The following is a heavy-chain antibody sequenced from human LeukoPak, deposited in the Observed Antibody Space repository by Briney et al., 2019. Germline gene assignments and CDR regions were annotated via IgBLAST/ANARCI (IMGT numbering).Heavy chain of an antibody. V-gene: IGHV4-31*03. CDR3: ARDGSGYYKLDY. CDR2: IYYTGST. J-gene: IGHJ4*02. Sequence: PSQTLSLTCTVSGGSITSGGYYWSWIRQHPGKGLEWIGYIYYTGSTYYNPSLKSRVTISVDTSENQFSLKLSSVTAADTAVYYCARDGSGYYKLDYWGQGTLVTVSS. CDR1: GGSITSGGYY. D-gene: IGHD3-22*01.